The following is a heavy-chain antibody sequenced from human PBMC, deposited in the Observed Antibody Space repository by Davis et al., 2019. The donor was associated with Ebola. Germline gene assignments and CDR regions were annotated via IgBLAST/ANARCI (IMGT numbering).Heavy chain of an antibody. V-gene: IGHV1-46*01. CDR1: GYRFTSYY. Sequence: ASVKVSRKASGYRFTSYYMHWVRQAPGQGLEWMGIINPITGGTSYAQNFQVRVNMTRDTSTSTVYMELSSLRSEDTAVYYGAREGGRYYDSSGYVFDIWGQGAMVKVSS. J-gene: IGHJ3*02. D-gene: IGHD3-22*01. CDR3: AREGGRYYDSSGYVFDI. CDR2: INPITGGT.